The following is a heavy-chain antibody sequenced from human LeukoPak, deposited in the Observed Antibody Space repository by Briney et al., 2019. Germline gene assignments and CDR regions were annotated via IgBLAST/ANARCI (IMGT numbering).Heavy chain of an antibody. V-gene: IGHV4-30-4*01. CDR1: GGSISSGDYY. CDR2: IYYSGST. CDR3: ARVRDGDYSYYFDY. J-gene: IGHJ4*02. Sequence: SETLSLTCTVSGGSISSGDYYWSWIRQPPGKGLEWIGYIYYSGSTYYNPSLKSRVTISVDTSKNQFSLKLSSVTAADTAVYYCARVRDGDYSYYFDYWGQGTLVTASS. D-gene: IGHD4-17*01.